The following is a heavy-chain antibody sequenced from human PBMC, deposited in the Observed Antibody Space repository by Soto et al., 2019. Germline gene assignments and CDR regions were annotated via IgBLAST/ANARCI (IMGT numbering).Heavy chain of an antibody. J-gene: IGHJ6*02. V-gene: IGHV4-59*11. CDR2: IYYRGST. CDR3: ARDGREASGMDV. D-gene: IGHD1-26*01. CDR1: GGSISSHY. Sequence: SETLSLTCTVSGGSISSHYWIWVRQAPGKGLEWIGHIYYRGSTSYNPSLRSRSTISVDTSNNQFSLKLNPVTTADTAVYYCARDGREASGMDVWGQGTKVTVSS.